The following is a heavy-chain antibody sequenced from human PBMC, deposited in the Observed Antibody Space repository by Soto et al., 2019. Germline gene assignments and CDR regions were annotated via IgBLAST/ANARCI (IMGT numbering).Heavy chain of an antibody. V-gene: IGHV4-34*01. J-gene: IGHJ4*02. Sequence: PSETLSLTCAVSGGSFSGYIWTWIRQTPGKGLQWIGQINHSGSSIYNPSLKNRVTISTMSNNKFSLELRSVTAADPAVYYCTRGLFSGSSYSGSWYYFDSWGQGTMVTVSS. CDR1: GGSFSGYI. D-gene: IGHD1-26*01. CDR2: INHSGSS. CDR3: TRGLFSGSSYSGSWYYFDS.